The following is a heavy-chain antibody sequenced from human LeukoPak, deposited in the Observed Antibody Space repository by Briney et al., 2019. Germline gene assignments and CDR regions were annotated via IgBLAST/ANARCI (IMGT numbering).Heavy chain of an antibody. J-gene: IGHJ4*02. CDR2: IYHSGST. CDR3: ARDSQPSVGWYYFDN. CDR1: GYSISSGYY. Sequence: SETLSLTCTVSGYSISSGYYWGWIRQPPGKGLEWIGSIYHSGSTYYNPSLKSRVTISVDTSKNQFSLKMTSVTAADTAVYYCARDSQPSVGWYYFDNWGQGALVTVSS. V-gene: IGHV4-38-2*02. D-gene: IGHD6-19*01.